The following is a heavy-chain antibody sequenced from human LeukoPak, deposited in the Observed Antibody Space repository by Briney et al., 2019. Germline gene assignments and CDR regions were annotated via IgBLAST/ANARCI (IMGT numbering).Heavy chain of an antibody. D-gene: IGHD2-2*01. V-gene: IGHV4-34*01. Sequence: PSETLSLTCAVYGGSFSGYYWSWIRQPPGKGLEWIGEINHSGSTNYNPSLKSRVTISVDTSKNQFSLKLSSVTAADTAVYYCARVGLQDIVVVPAASYDFDYWGQGTLVTVSS. CDR2: INHSGST. CDR3: ARVGLQDIVVVPAASYDFDY. J-gene: IGHJ4*02. CDR1: GGSFSGYY.